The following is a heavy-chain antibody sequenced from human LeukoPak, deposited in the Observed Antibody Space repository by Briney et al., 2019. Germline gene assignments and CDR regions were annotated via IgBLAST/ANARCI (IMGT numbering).Heavy chain of an antibody. CDR3: ARGAGDYARYYFDY. CDR2: INHSGST. CDR1: GGSFSGFY. V-gene: IGHV4-34*01. J-gene: IGHJ4*02. D-gene: IGHD4-17*01. Sequence: SGTLSLTCAVYGGSFSGFYWSWIRQPPMKGLEWIGEINHSGSTNYNTSLKSRVTISVDTSKNQFSLKLTSVTAADTAIYYCARGAGDYARYYFDYWGQGTLVTVSS.